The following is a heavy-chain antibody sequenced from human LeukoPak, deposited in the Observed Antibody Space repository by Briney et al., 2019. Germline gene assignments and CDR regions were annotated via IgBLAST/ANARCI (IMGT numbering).Heavy chain of an antibody. CDR3: ARDRGVVVPAAIDSHYYYGMDV. J-gene: IGHJ6*02. Sequence: PSETLSLTCTVSGGSISSYYWSWIRQPPGKGLEWIGYIYYSGSTNCNPSLKSRVTISVDTSKNQFSLKLSSVTAADTAVYYCARDRGVVVPAAIDSHYYYGMDVWGQGTTVTVSS. CDR2: IYYSGST. CDR1: GGSISSYY. D-gene: IGHD2-2*01. V-gene: IGHV4-59*01.